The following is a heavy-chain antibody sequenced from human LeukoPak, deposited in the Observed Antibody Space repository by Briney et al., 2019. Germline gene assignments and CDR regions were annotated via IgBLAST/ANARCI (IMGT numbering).Heavy chain of an antibody. J-gene: IGHJ4*02. D-gene: IGHD2-21*02. Sequence: VRQXPGKGLEWXXAASGSGGSTYYADSVKGRFTISRDNSKNTLFLHMNSLRVEDTAVYYCAKDLGSVVTPPSLDYWGQGTLVTVSS. CDR2: ASGSGGST. CDR3: AKDLGSVVTPPSLDY. V-gene: IGHV3-23*01.